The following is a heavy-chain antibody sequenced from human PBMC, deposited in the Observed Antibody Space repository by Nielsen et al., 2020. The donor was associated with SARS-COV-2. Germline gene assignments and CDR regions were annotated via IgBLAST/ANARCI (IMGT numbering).Heavy chain of an antibody. J-gene: IGHJ3*02. D-gene: IGHD3-16*01. Sequence: SETLSLTCTVSGGSISSGDYYWSWIRQPPGKGLEWIGYIYYSGSTYYNPSLKSRVTISVDTSKNQFSLKLSSVTAADTAVYYCARALIAADAFDIWGQGTMVTVSS. CDR1: GGSISSGDYY. CDR3: ARALIAADAFDI. CDR2: IYYSGST. V-gene: IGHV4-30-4*01.